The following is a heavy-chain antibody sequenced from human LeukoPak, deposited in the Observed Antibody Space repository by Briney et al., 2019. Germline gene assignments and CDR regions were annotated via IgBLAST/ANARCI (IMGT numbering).Heavy chain of an antibody. V-gene: IGHV1-8*01. J-gene: IGHJ4*02. Sequence: ASVKVSCKASGYTFTSYDINWVRQATGQGLEWMGWMNPNSGNTGYAQKFQGRVTMTRNTSISTAYMELSSLRSEDTAVYYCATLTLGATYFDYWGQGTLVTVSS. D-gene: IGHD1-26*01. CDR3: ATLTLGATYFDY. CDR1: GYTFTSYD. CDR2: MNPNSGNT.